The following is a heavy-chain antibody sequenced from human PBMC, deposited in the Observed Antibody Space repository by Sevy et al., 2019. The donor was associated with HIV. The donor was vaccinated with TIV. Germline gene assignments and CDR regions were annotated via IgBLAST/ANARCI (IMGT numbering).Heavy chain of an antibody. CDR2: IYSGGST. CDR1: GFTVSSNY. J-gene: IGHJ6*02. CDR3: ARESTILWFGELLSYGMDV. Sequence: GGSLRLSCAASGFTVSSNYMSWVRQAPGKGLEWVSVIYSGGSTYYADSVKGRFTISRDNSKNTLYLHMNSLRAEDTAVYYCARESTILWFGELLSYGMDVWGQGTTVTVSS. D-gene: IGHD3-10*01. V-gene: IGHV3-53*01.